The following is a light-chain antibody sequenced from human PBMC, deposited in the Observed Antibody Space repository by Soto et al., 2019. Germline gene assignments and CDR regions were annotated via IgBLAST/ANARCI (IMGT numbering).Light chain of an antibody. CDR3: QQANSFPPS. CDR1: QGINNW. CDR2: ATS. J-gene: IGKJ3*01. V-gene: IGKV1-12*01. Sequence: DIQMTQSPSSVSASVGDRVTITCRTSQGINNWLAWYQEKPGKAPKLLIFATSNLHGGVPSRFSGSGSGTDFTLTISSLQPEDFATYYCQQANSFPPSFGRGTIVDIK.